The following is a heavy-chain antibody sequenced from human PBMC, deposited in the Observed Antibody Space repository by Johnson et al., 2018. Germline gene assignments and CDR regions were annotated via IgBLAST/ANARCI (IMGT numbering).Heavy chain of an antibody. V-gene: IGHV3-30*18. J-gene: IGHJ6*03. CDR1: GFTFSQYG. D-gene: IGHD6-19*01. CDR3: AKALSSGSAWYFMDV. CDR2: ISYGATSK. Sequence: QVQLVESGGGVVQPGRSLRLSCAASGFTFSQYGMHWARQAPGKGLEWVAVISYGATSKMYTDSVKGRFTIPRDNPKNTIYLEMNSLRVEDTATYFCAKALSSGSAWYFMDVWGKGTTVTVSS.